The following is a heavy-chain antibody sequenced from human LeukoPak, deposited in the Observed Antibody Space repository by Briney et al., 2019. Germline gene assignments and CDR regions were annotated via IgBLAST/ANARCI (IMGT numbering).Heavy chain of an antibody. CDR2: IWNSGNS. J-gene: IGHJ4*02. V-gene: IGHV4-31*03. CDR1: AGSINSGGYF. Sequence: SDTLSLTCTVSAGSINSGGYFWTWVRQHPGEGLEWIGYIWNSGNSYYNPSLSSRVIISADSSKSTFSLKLSSVTAADTAVYYCARYHCGSTYCPGVDFYGQGTLVTVSS. CDR3: ARYHCGSTYCPGVDF. D-gene: IGHD2-2*01.